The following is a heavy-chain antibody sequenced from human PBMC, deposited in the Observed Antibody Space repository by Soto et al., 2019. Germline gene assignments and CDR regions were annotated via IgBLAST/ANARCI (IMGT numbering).Heavy chain of an antibody. CDR2: IIPILGIA. D-gene: IGHD6-19*01. CDR1: GGTFSSYT. V-gene: IGHV1-69*08. CDR3: ARDPQWPERNYYYYGMDV. J-gene: IGHJ6*02. Sequence: QVQLVQSGAEVKKPGSSVKVSCKASGGTFSSYTISWVRQAPGQGLEWMGRIIPILGIANYAQKFQGRVTITADKSTSTAYMELSSLRSEDTAVYYCARDPQWPERNYYYYGMDVWGQGTTVTVSS.